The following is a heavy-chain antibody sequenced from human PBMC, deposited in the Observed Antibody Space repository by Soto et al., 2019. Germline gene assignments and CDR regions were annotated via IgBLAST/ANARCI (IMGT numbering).Heavy chain of an antibody. D-gene: IGHD3-10*01. CDR3: ARVRYPGRYGEDDRYGMDV. CDR2: IYYSGIT. V-gene: IGHV4-30-4*01. J-gene: IGHJ6*02. CDR1: GGSISSGDYY. Sequence: PSETLSLTCTVSGGSISSGDYYWSWIRQPPGKGLEWIGYIYYSGITYYNPSLKSRVTISVDTSKNQFSLKLSSVTAADTAVYYCARVRYPGRYGEDDRYGMDVWGQGTTVTVS.